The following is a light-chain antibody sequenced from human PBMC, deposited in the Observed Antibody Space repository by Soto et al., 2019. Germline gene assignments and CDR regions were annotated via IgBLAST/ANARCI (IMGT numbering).Light chain of an antibody. Sequence: DIQMAQSPSTLSASEGDRVTITCRASQGISIWLAWYQQKPGKAPKLLIYDASCLENGVPSRFSGSGSVTEFTLTISSLQPDDFATYYCQQYRSYSTFGQGTKVEIK. CDR3: QQYRSYST. J-gene: IGKJ1*01. CDR1: QGISIW. V-gene: IGKV1-5*01. CDR2: DAS.